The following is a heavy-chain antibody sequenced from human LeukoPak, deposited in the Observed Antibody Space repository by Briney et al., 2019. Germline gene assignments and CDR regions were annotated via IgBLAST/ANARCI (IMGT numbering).Heavy chain of an antibody. CDR3: AKYDGSGSYSDY. Sequence: GGSLRLSCAASGFTFSSYGMHWVRQAPGKGLEWVAVISYDGSNRYYADSVKGRFTISRDNSKNTLYLQMNSLRAEDTAVYYCAKYDGSGSYSDYWGQGTLVTVSS. CDR1: GFTFSSYG. D-gene: IGHD3-10*01. CDR2: ISYDGSNR. V-gene: IGHV3-30*18. J-gene: IGHJ4*02.